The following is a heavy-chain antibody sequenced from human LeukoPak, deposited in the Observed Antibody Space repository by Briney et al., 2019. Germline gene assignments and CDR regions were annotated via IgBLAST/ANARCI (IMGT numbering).Heavy chain of an antibody. D-gene: IGHD2-2*01. CDR2: IYYSGST. J-gene: IGHJ4*02. CDR1: GGSISSYY. V-gene: IGHV4-59*01. CDR3: AAGYCSSTSCYAFPWR. Sequence: SETLSLTCTVSGGSISSYYWSWIRQPPGKGLEWIGYIYYSGSTNYNPSLKSRVTISVDTSKNHFSLTLSSVTAADTAVYYCAAGYCSSTSCYAFPWRWGQGTLVTVSS.